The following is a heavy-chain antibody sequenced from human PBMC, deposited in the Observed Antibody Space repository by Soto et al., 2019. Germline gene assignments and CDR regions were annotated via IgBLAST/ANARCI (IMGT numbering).Heavy chain of an antibody. CDR1: GGSFSGYY. CDR3: ARRKYYYGSGSYRYYYYYGMDV. Sequence: AETRSLTCAVYGGSFSGYYWSWIRQRPGKGLEWIGEINHSGSTNYNPSLKSRVAISVDTYKNQFSLKLSSVTAADTAVYYCARRKYYYGSGSYRYYYYYGMDVWGHGKPVTVS. D-gene: IGHD3-10*01. V-gene: IGHV4-34*01. CDR2: INHSGST. J-gene: IGHJ6*02.